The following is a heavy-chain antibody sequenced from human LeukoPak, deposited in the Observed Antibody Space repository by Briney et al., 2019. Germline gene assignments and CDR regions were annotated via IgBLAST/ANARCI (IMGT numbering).Heavy chain of an antibody. J-gene: IGHJ6*03. V-gene: IGHV4-4*09. CDR2: IYTSASP. D-gene: IGHD5-18*01. Sequence: SETLSLTRAVAGGSISSYYWSWIRQPPGRGLEWIGNIYTSASPNYNPSLKSRVTISVDTSKNKFSLQLSCVTASDTAVYYCGRVYGYSYGYYYYYYMDVWGKGTTVTVSS. CDR1: GGSISSYY. CDR3: GRVYGYSYGYYYYYYMDV.